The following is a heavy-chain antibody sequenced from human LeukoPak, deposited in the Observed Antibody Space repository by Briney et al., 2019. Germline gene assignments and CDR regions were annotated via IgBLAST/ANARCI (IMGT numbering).Heavy chain of an antibody. Sequence: SETLSPTCAVYGGSFSGYYWSWIRQPPGKGLEWIGEINHSGSTNYNPSLKSRVTISVDTSKNQFSLKLSSVTAADTAVYYCARQYYDFWSGYYAFDIWGQGTMVTVSS. J-gene: IGHJ3*02. CDR3: ARQYYDFWSGYYAFDI. V-gene: IGHV4-34*01. CDR1: GGSFSGYY. D-gene: IGHD3-3*01. CDR2: INHSGST.